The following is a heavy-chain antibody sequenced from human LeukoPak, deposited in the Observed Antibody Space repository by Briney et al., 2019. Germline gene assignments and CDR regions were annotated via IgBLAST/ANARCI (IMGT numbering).Heavy chain of an antibody. Sequence: PSETLSLTCTVSGGSISSGSYYWSWIRQPAGKGLEWIGRIYTSGSTNYNPSLKSRVTISVDTSKNQFSLKLSSVTAADTAVYYCARDSSSWTSFDYWGQGTLVTVSS. D-gene: IGHD6-13*01. V-gene: IGHV4-61*02. CDR2: IYTSGST. CDR1: GGSISSGSYY. CDR3: ARDSSSWTSFDY. J-gene: IGHJ4*02.